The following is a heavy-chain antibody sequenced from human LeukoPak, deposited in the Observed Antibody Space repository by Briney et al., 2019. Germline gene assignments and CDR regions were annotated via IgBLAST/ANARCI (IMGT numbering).Heavy chain of an antibody. J-gene: IGHJ4*02. CDR1: GFTFSRSA. V-gene: IGHV3-23*01. CDR2: IIYSGGAT. D-gene: IGHD3-22*01. Sequence: PGESLRLSCAASGFTFSRSAMTWVRQGRWTGLEFVASIIYSGGATYYADSVKGRFTISRDNSKNTLYLQMNSLRAEDTALYYCAKDGLYYDGSEHVYYFDSWGQGTLVTVSS. CDR3: AKDGLYYDGSEHVYYFDS.